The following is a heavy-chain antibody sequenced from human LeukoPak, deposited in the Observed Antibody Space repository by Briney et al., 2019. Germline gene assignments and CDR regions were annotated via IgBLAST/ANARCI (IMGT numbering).Heavy chain of an antibody. J-gene: IGHJ3*02. V-gene: IGHV4-34*01. CDR3: ARGRRRTSITMIQTTAAAFDI. CDR1: GGSFSGYY. D-gene: IGHD3-22*01. CDR2: INHSGSA. Sequence: KPSETLSLTCAVYGGSFSGYYWSWIRQPPGKGLEWIGEINHSGSANYNPSLKSRVTQSVDTPKNQFSLKLSSVTAADTAVYYCARGRRRTSITMIQTTAAAFDIWGQGTMVTVSS.